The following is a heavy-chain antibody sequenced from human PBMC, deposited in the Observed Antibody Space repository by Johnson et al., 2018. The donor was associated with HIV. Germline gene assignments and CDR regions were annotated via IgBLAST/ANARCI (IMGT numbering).Heavy chain of an antibody. CDR1: GFTFSYYG. CDR2: IYSGGST. J-gene: IGHJ3*02. CDR3: AKGGSAVAVAFDI. V-gene: IGHV3-NL1*01. Sequence: QVQLVESGGGVVQPGRSLRLSCAASGFTFSYYGIHWVRQAPGKGLEWVAVIYSGGSTYYADSVKGRFTISRDNSKNTLYLQMNSLRAEDTAVYYCAKGGSAVAVAFDIWGQGTMVTVSS. D-gene: IGHD6-19*01.